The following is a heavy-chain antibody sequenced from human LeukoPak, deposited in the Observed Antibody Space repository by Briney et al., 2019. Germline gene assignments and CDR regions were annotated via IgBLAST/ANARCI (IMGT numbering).Heavy chain of an antibody. Sequence: ASVKVSCKASGYTFTSYGISWVRQAPGQGLEWMGWISAYNGNTNYAQKLQGRVTMTTDTSTSTAYMELRSLGSDDTAVYYCAREPSTYYDFWSGRKYYFDYWGQGTLVTVSS. J-gene: IGHJ4*02. CDR3: AREPSTYYDFWSGRKYYFDY. V-gene: IGHV1-18*01. CDR1: GYTFTSYG. D-gene: IGHD3-3*01. CDR2: ISAYNGNT.